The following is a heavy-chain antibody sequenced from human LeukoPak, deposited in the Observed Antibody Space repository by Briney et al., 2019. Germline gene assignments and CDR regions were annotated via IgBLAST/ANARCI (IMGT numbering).Heavy chain of an antibody. CDR2: ISSSGSTI. D-gene: IGHD6-19*01. Sequence: GGSLRLSCAASGFTFSDYYMSWIRQAPGKGLEWVSYISSSGSTIYYADSVKGRFTISRDNAKNSLYLQMNSLRAEDTAVYYCASEAVAGYSFDAFDIWGQGTMVTVSS. CDR1: GFTFSDYY. CDR3: ASEAVAGYSFDAFDI. V-gene: IGHV3-11*01. J-gene: IGHJ3*02.